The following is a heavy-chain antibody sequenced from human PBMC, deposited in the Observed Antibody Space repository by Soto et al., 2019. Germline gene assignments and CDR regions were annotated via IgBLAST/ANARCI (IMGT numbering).Heavy chain of an antibody. CDR2: ISSSSSYI. V-gene: IGHV3-21*01. CDR1: GFTFISYS. D-gene: IGHD3-3*01. CDR3: ARPDYDFPGPNMDV. J-gene: IGHJ6*03. Sequence: PGGSLRLSCAASGFTFISYSMNWVRQAPGKGLEWVSSISSSSSYIYYADSVKGRFTISRDNAKNSLYLQMNSLRAEDTSVYYCARPDYDFPGPNMDVWGKGTTVTVSS.